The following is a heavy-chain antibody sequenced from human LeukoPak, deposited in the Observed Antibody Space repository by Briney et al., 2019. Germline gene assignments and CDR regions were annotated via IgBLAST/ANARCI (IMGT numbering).Heavy chain of an antibody. J-gene: IGHJ4*02. CDR1: GGSISSYY. Sequence: SETLSLTCTVSGGSISSYYWSWIRQPAGKGLEWIGRIYTSGSTNYDPSLKSRVTMSVDTSKNQFSLKLSSVTAADTAVYYCARLYLDRWELTYYFDYRGRGTLVTVSS. CDR2: IYTSGST. CDR3: ARLYLDRWELTYYFDY. D-gene: IGHD1-26*01. V-gene: IGHV4-4*07.